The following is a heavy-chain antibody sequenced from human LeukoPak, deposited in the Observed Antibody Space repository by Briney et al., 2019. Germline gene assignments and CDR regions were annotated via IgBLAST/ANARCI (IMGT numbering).Heavy chain of an antibody. CDR3: ARDPDGDYIGAFDM. D-gene: IGHD4-17*01. V-gene: IGHV3-23*01. J-gene: IGHJ3*02. Sequence: GGSLRLSCTASGFTFSAYAMMWVRQAPGKGPEWVSAIRGGGGSAFYADSVKGRFTISRDNSKYTLFLQMNSLRAEDTAVYYCARDPDGDYIGAFDMWGPGTMVTVSS. CDR1: GFTFSAYA. CDR2: IRGGGGSA.